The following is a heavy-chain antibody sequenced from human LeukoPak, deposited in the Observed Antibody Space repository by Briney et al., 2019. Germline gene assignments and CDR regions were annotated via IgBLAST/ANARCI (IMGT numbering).Heavy chain of an antibody. CDR2: IYYSGST. CDR3: ARRPYYYGSGSYSL. CDR1: GGSISSYY. V-gene: IGHV4-59*12. J-gene: IGHJ4*02. Sequence: PSETLSLTCTVSGGSISSYYWSWIRQPPGKGLEWIGYIYYSGSTNYNPSLKSRVTISVDTSKNQFSLKLSSVTAADTAVYYCARRPYYYGSGSYSLWGQGTLVTVSS. D-gene: IGHD3-10*01.